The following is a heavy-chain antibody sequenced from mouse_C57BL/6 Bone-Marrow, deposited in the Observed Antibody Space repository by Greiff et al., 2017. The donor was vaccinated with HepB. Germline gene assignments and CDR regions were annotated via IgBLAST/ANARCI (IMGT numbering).Heavy chain of an antibody. D-gene: IGHD1-1*01. CDR3: AGSYFGFAY. CDR2: ISDGGSYT. CDR1: GFTFSSYA. V-gene: IGHV5-4*01. J-gene: IGHJ3*01. Sequence: EVQGVESGGGLVKPGGSLKLSCAASGFTFSSYAMSWVRQTPEKRLEWVATISDGGSYTYYPDNVKGRFTISRDNAKNNLYLQMSHLKSEETAMYYCAGSYFGFAYWGQGTLVTVSA.